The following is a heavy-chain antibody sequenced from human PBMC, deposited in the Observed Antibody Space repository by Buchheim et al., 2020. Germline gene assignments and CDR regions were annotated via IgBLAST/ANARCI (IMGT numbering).Heavy chain of an antibody. V-gene: IGHV3-74*01. Sequence: EVQLVESGGGLVQPGGSLRLSCAASGFTFSSYWMHWVRQAPGKGLVWVSRINGDGSSTSYADSVKGRFTIYRDNDKNTLYVQMNSLRAEDTAVYYCARGGYSYGNYYSDYWGQGTL. D-gene: IGHD5-18*01. CDR1: GFTFSSYW. CDR3: ARGGYSYGNYYSDY. CDR2: INGDGSST. J-gene: IGHJ4*02.